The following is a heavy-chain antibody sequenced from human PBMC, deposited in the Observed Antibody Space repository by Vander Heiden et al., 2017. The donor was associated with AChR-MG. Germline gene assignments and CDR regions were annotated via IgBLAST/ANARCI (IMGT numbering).Heavy chain of an antibody. J-gene: IGHJ3*02. CDR1: GGPFSSYA. CDR3: AISKYSSKAFDI. V-gene: IGHV1-69*18. D-gene: IGHD6-13*01. CDR2: IIPIFGTA. Sequence: QVQLVQSEAEVMKSGSWVKVSCKASGGPFSSYAISCVRQAPGQGLEWMGRIIPIFGTANYAQKFQGRVTITAYESTSTAYMVLISLRSEYTAVYYCAISKYSSKAFDIWGQGTMVTVSS.